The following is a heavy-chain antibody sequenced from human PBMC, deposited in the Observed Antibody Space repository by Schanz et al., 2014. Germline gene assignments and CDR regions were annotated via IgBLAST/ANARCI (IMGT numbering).Heavy chain of an antibody. V-gene: IGHV3-21*04. CDR3: AKGMGYCSGGTCYDYYYYGLDV. D-gene: IGHD2-15*01. CDR1: GFTFSSYS. CDR2: ISSSSSYI. Sequence: EVQLVESGGGLVKPGGSLRLSCAASGFTFSSYSMNWVRQAPGKGLEWVSSISSSSSYIYYADSVKGRFTISRDNAKNSLYLQMNSLSADDTAVFYCAKGMGYCSGGTCYDYYYYGLDVWGRGTTVTVSS. J-gene: IGHJ6*02.